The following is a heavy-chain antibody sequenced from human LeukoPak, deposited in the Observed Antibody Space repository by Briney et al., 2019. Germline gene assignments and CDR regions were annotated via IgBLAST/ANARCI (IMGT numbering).Heavy chain of an antibody. V-gene: IGHV3-30*18. CDR1: GFTFSSYG. J-gene: IGHJ4*02. CDR2: ISYDGSNK. Sequence: GGSLRLSCAASGFTFSSYGMHWVRQAPGKGLEWVAVISYDGSNKYYADSVKGRFTISRDNSKNTLYLQMNSLRAEDTAVYYCAKDHGGALDYWGQGTLVTVSS. D-gene: IGHD3-10*01. CDR3: AKDHGGALDY.